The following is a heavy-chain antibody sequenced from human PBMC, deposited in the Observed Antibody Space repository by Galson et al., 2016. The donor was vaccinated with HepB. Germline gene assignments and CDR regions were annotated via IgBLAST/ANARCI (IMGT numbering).Heavy chain of an antibody. CDR2: ISRTGEYT. Sequence: SLRLSCAASGFTFSDYGMHWVRQAPGKGLEWVSSISRTGEYTYYADSVRGRFVISRDNSKNTLYLEVDSLRAEDAALYYCAKVAPLYDNSGYYYFDHWGQGTLVTVSS. CDR3: AKVAPLYDNSGYYYFDH. CDR1: GFTFSDYG. V-gene: IGHV3-23*01. J-gene: IGHJ4*02. D-gene: IGHD3-22*01.